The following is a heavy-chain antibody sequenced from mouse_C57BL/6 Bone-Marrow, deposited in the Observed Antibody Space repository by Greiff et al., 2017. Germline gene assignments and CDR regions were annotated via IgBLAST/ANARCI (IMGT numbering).Heavy chain of an antibody. CDR3: TDYYGSRAWFAY. CDR2: IRLKSDNYAT. Sequence: EVNVVESGGGLVQPGGSMKLSCVASGFTFSNYWMNWVRQSPEKGLEWVAQIRLKSDNYATHYAESVKGRFTISRDDSKSSVYLQMNNLRAEDTGIYYCTDYYGSRAWFAYWGQGTLVTVSA. V-gene: IGHV6-3*01. J-gene: IGHJ3*01. CDR1: GFTFSNYW. D-gene: IGHD1-1*01.